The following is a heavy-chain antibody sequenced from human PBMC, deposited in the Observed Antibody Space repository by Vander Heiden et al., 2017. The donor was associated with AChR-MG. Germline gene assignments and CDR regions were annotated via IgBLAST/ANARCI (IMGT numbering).Heavy chain of an antibody. J-gene: IGHJ3*02. CDR2: ISGSGGST. CDR1: GSPFGSDA. V-gene: IGHV3-23*01. CDR3: AKRDTFGGTNAFDI. Sequence: EVQLLESGGGLVQPGGSLRLSCAASGSPFGSDAMGWVGQAPGKGLEWVSAISGSGGSTYYADSVKGRFTISRDNSKNTLYLQMNSLRAEDTAVYYCAKRDTFGGTNAFDIWGQGTMVTVSS. D-gene: IGHD3-16*01.